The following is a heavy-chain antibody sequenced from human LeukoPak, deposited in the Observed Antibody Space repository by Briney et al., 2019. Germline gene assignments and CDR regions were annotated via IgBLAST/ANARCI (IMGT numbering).Heavy chain of an antibody. V-gene: IGHV1-69*05. Sequence: VASVKVSCKASGGTFSNFPISWVRQAPGQGLEWMGGIIPIFDTTNYAQNFQGRVTITTDESTNTAYMELSSLRSEGTAVYYCARDAGYCSATSCYTLDYWGQGTLVTVSS. D-gene: IGHD2-2*02. CDR2: IIPIFDTT. CDR3: ARDAGYCSATSCYTLDY. J-gene: IGHJ4*02. CDR1: GGTFSNFP.